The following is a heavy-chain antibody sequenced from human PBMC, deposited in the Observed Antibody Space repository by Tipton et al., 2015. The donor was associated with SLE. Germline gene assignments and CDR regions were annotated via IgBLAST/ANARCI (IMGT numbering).Heavy chain of an antibody. CDR1: GGSISSGSFY. CDR2: IDHGRNT. V-gene: IGHV4-39*07. CDR3: ARGDYFGSGDALDV. J-gene: IGHJ3*01. D-gene: IGHD3-10*01. Sequence: TLSLTCTVSGGSISSGSFYWGWIRQPPGKGLEWIGHIDHGRNTNHNPSLKSRVTISLDKSRNQFSLKVYSVTAADTAVYYCARGDYFGSGDALDVWGQGTMVSVSS.